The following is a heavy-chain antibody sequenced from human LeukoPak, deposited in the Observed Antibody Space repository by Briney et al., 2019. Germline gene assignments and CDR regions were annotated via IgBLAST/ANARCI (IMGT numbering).Heavy chain of an antibody. V-gene: IGHV4-34*10. CDR2: IYHSGTT. D-gene: IGHD4-17*01. CDR3: ARPPDSGDYGAAFDF. Sequence: SETLSLTCAVYGGSFSGYYWSWIRQPPGKGLEWIASIYHSGTTYYNPSLNSRITMSVDTSKNQFSPKLSSVTAADTAVYYCARPPDSGDYGAAFDFWSQGTLVTVSS. J-gene: IGHJ4*02. CDR1: GGSFSGYY.